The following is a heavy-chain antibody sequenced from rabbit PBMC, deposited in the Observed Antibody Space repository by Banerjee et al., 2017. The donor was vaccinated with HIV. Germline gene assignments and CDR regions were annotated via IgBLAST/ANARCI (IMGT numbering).Heavy chain of an antibody. CDR3: ARAGGFENYFNL. CDR2: IYAGSSAGT. D-gene: IGHD1-1*01. V-gene: IGHV1S45*01. CDR1: GFSFSSSYW. J-gene: IGHJ4*01. Sequence: QEQLEESGGDLVKPEGSLTLTCTASGFSFSSSYWICWVRQAPGKGLEWIACIYAGSSAGTYYASWAKGRFTISKTSSTTVTLQMTSLTAADTATYFCARAGGFENYFNLWGQGTLVTVS.